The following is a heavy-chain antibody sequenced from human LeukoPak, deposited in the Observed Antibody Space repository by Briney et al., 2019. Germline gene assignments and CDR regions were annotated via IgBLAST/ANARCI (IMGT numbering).Heavy chain of an antibody. Sequence: EASVKVSCKASGGTFSSYAISWVRQAPGQGLEWMGRSIPIFGTANYAHKFQGRVTITTDESTSTAYMELSSLRSEDTAVYYCARDVPYGGPIDYWGQGTLVTVSS. CDR1: GGTFSSYA. V-gene: IGHV1-69*05. CDR2: SIPIFGTA. CDR3: ARDVPYGGPIDY. D-gene: IGHD4/OR15-4a*01. J-gene: IGHJ4*02.